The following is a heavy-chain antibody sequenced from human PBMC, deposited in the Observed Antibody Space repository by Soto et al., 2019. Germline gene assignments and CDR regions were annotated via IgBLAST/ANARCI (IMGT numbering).Heavy chain of an antibody. V-gene: IGHV3-21*01. D-gene: IGHD3-10*01. CDR1: GFTFSSYS. J-gene: IGHJ5*02. CDR2: ISSSSSYI. CDR3: ARDPTTMVRGVIYGNRFDP. Sequence: GGSLRLSCAASGFTFSSYSMNWVRQAPGKGLEWVSSISSSSSYIYYADSVKGRFTISRDNAKNSLYLQMNSLRAEDTAVYYCARDPTTMVRGVIYGNRFDPWGPGTLVTVYS.